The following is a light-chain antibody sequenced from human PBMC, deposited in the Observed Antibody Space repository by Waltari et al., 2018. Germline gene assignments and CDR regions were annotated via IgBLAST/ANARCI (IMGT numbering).Light chain of an antibody. J-gene: IGKJ4*01. V-gene: IGKV2-30*02. CDR3: MQGTHWPLT. Sequence: DVVMTQSPLSLPVTLGQPASIPCQTSQSILHSDGNTYLAWFQQRPGQSPRRLIYKVSNRESGVPDRFSASGSGTDFTLKISRVEAEDVGVYYCMQGTHWPLTFGGGTKVEIK. CDR2: KVS. CDR1: QSILHSDGNTY.